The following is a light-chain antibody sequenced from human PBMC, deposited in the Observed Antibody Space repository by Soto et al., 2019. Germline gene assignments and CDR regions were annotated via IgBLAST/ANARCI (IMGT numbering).Light chain of an antibody. V-gene: IGKV3-11*01. CDR2: DAS. J-gene: IGKJ3*01. CDR3: QQRSNWPGT. CDR1: QSVGTY. Sequence: EIVLTQSPATLSLSPGERAILSCRASQSVGTYLAWYQQKPVQAPRLLIYDASNRATGIPARCGGSRSGTDFTLTINSLEPEDFAVYYCQQRSNWPGTFGPGTKVDIK.